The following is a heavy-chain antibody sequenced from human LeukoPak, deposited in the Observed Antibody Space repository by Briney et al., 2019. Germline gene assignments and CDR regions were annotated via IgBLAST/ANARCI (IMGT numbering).Heavy chain of an antibody. D-gene: IGHD4-17*01. V-gene: IGHV4-30-4*01. CDR2: IYYSGST. CDR1: GGSISSGDYY. J-gene: IGHJ4*02. CDR3: ARARTVTTYPLSSYYFDY. Sequence: PSETLSLTCTVSGGSISSGDYYWSWIRQPPGKGLEWIGYIYYSGSTYYNPSLKSRVTISVDTSKNQFSLKLSSVTPAVTAVYYCARARTVTTYPLSSYYFDYWGQGTLVTVSS.